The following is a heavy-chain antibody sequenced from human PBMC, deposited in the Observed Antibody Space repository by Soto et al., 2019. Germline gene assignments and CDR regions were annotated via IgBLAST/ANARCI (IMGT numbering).Heavy chain of an antibody. CDR3: AKGGAAGPRAAARSHFDY. J-gene: IGHJ4*02. CDR1: GFTFSSYG. D-gene: IGHD6-13*01. Sequence: QVQLVESGGGVVQPGRSLRLSCAASGFTFSSYGMHWVRQAPGKGLEWVAVISYDGSNKYYADSVKGRFTISRDNSKNTLYLQMNSLRAEDTAVYYCAKGGAAGPRAAARSHFDYWGQGTLVTVSS. CDR2: ISYDGSNK. V-gene: IGHV3-30*18.